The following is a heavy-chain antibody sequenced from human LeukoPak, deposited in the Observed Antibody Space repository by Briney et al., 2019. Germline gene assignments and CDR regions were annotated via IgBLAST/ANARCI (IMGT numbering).Heavy chain of an antibody. V-gene: IGHV3-30*04. J-gene: IGHJ4*02. CDR3: AREFTPLSGWLHHSPNC. D-gene: IGHD5-24*01. CDR2: ISYDGSNK. Sequence: GGSLRLSCAASGFTFSSYAMHWVRQAPGKGLEWVAVISYDGSNKYYADSVKGRFTISRDNSKNTLYLQMNSLRAEDTAVYYCAREFTPLSGWLHHSPNCWGQGTLVTVSS. CDR1: GFTFSSYA.